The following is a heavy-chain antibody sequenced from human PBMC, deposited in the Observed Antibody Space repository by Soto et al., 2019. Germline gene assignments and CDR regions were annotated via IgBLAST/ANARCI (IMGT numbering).Heavy chain of an antibody. Sequence: SETLSLTCTVSGGSISSSSYYWGWIRQPPGKGLEWIGSIYYSGSTYYNPSLKSRVTISVDTSKNQFSLKLSSVTAADTAVYYCAKTREYSGYDSHYFDYWGQGTLVTVSS. CDR2: IYYSGST. D-gene: IGHD5-12*01. CDR1: GGSISSSSYY. V-gene: IGHV4-39*01. J-gene: IGHJ4*02. CDR3: AKTREYSGYDSHYFDY.